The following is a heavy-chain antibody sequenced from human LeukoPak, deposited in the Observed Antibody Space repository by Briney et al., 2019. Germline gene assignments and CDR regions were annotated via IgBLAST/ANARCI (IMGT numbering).Heavy chain of an antibody. CDR1: GGSISSSNW. J-gene: IGHJ6*03. V-gene: IGHV4-4*02. CDR2: IYHSGST. D-gene: IGHD5-24*01. CDR3: ASGGVGGYNSFDYYYMDV. Sequence: SKTLSLTCAVSGGSISSSNWWSWVRQPPGKGLEWIGEIYHSGSTNYNPSLKSRVTISVDKSKNQFSLKLSSVTAADTAVYYCASGGVGGYNSFDYYYMDVWGKGTTVTVSS.